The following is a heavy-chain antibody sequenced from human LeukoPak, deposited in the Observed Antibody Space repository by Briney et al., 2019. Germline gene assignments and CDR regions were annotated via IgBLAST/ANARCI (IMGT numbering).Heavy chain of an antibody. J-gene: IGHJ4*02. CDR1: GFTFSSYA. CDR2: ISGSGGST. Sequence: PGGSLRLSCAASGFTFSSYAMSWVRQAPGKGLEWVSAISGSGGSTYYADSVKGRFTISRDNSKNTLYLQMNSLRAEDTAVYYCAKDFHVRVAITPDYWGQGTLVTVSS. V-gene: IGHV3-23*01. CDR3: AKDFHVRVAITPDY. D-gene: IGHD3-22*01.